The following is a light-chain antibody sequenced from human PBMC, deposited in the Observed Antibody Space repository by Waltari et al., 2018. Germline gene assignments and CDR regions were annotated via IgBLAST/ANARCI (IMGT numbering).Light chain of an antibody. CDR2: AAS. CDR1: RSLDNY. CDR3: QQSYSILGP. V-gene: IGKV1-39*01. J-gene: IGKJ5*01. Sequence: DIQMTQSPSFLSASVGDRVTITCRASRSLDNYLNWYQHKPGKAPNLRIYAASSLQSGVPSRFSGSGYGTDFTLTISSLQPEDFATYYCQQSYSILGPFGQGTRLEI.